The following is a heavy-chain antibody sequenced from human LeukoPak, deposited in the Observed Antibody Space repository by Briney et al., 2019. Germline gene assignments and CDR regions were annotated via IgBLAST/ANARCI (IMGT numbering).Heavy chain of an antibody. CDR1: GYSISSGYY. D-gene: IGHD6-13*01. J-gene: IGHJ5*02. CDR2: IYYIGST. Sequence: SETLSLTCTVSGYSISSGYYWGWIRQPPGKGLEWIGYIYYIGSTNYNPSLKSRVTISVDTSKNQFSLKLSSVTAADTAVYYCARVIAAVGTDWFDPWGQGTLVTVSS. V-gene: IGHV4-61*01. CDR3: ARVIAAVGTDWFDP.